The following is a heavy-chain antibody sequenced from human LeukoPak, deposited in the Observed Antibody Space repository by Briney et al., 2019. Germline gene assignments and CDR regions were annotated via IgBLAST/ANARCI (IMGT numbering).Heavy chain of an antibody. V-gene: IGHV4-59*01. CDR3: ARDLGDAYFDY. CDR1: GGSISSYY. Sequence: SETLSLTCTVSGGSISSYYWSWIRKPPGKGLEWIGYIYYSGSTNYNPSLKSRVTISVDTSKNQFSLKLSSVTAADTAVYYCARDLGDAYFDYWGQGTLVTVSS. J-gene: IGHJ4*02. CDR2: IYYSGST.